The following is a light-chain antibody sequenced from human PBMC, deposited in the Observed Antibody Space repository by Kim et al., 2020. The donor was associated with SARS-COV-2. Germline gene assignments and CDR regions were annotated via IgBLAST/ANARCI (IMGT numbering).Light chain of an antibody. CDR3: SSYTSGSTYV. J-gene: IGLJ1*01. V-gene: IGLV2-14*03. CDR2: DVS. Sequence: QSALPQPASVSGSPGQSITISCTGTSSDVGGYNYVSWYQQHPGKAPKLMIYDVSKRPSGVSDRFSSSKSGNTASLTISGLQAEDEADYYCSSYTSGSTYVFGTGTKVTVL. CDR1: SSDVGGYNY.